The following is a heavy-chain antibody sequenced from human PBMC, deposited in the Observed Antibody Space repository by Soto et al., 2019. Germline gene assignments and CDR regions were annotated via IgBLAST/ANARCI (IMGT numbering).Heavy chain of an antibody. Sequence: ASVKVPCKVSGYTLTELSMHWGLQAPGQGLECMGGFDPEDGETIYAQKFQGRVTMTEVTSTDKAYMELSRLRSEDTSVYYGVVAYIWNSGAFDYWGQGTLVTVSS. CDR1: GYTLTELS. CDR3: VVAYIWNSGAFDY. V-gene: IGHV1-24*01. D-gene: IGHD1-7*01. J-gene: IGHJ4*02. CDR2: FDPEDGET.